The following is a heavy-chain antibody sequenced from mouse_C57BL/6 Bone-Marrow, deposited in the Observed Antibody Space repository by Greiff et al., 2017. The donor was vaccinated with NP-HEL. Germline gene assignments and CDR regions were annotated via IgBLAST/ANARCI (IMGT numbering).Heavy chain of an antibody. CDR3: AREDYYGSSPWFAY. V-gene: IGHV1-85*01. J-gene: IGHJ3*01. Sequence: QVQLQQSGPELVKPVASVKLSCKASGYTFTSYDINWVKQRPGQGLEWIGWIYPRDGSTKYNEKFKGKATLTVDTSSSTAYMELHSLTSEDSAVYFCAREDYYGSSPWFAYWGQGTLVTVSA. CDR2: IYPRDGST. CDR1: GYTFTSYD. D-gene: IGHD1-1*01.